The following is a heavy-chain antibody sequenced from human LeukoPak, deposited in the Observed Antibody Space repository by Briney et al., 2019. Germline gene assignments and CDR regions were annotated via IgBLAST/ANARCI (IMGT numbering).Heavy chain of an antibody. CDR3: ASTIDVEMVYFDY. J-gene: IGHJ4*02. D-gene: IGHD5-24*01. CDR2: IYYSGST. CDR1: GGSISSGDYY. V-gene: IGHV4-30-4*08. Sequence: PSETLSLTCTVSGGSISSGDYYLSWIRQPPGKGLEWIGYIYYSGSTYYNPSLKSRVTISVDTSKNQFSLKLSSVTAADTAVYYCASTIDVEMVYFDYWGQGTLVTVSS.